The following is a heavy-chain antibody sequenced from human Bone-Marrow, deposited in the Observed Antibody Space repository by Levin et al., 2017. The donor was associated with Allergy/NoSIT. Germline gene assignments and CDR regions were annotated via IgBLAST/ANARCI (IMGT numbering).Heavy chain of an antibody. V-gene: IGHV3-33*01. J-gene: IGHJ4*02. CDR2: IWYDGSNK. CDR1: GFTFSSYG. CDR3: ARVCGYEDYFDY. D-gene: IGHD5-12*01. Sequence: GESLKISCAASGFTFSSYGMHWVRQAPGKGLEWVAVIWYDGSNKYYADSVKGRFTISRDNSKNTLYLQMNSLRAEDTAVYYCARVCGYEDYFDYWGQGTLVTVSS.